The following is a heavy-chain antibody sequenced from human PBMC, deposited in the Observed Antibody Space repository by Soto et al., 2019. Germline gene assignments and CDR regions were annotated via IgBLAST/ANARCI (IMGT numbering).Heavy chain of an antibody. CDR1: GGAISSGDYY. D-gene: IGHD3-22*01. Sequence: SEILSLTCTVSGGAISSGDYYWSWIRQPPGKGLEWIGYIYYSGSTYYNPSLKSRVTISVDTSKNQFSLKLSSVTAADTAVYYCARAYMYYYDSSGLATAFDIWGQGTMLTVSS. J-gene: IGHJ3*02. CDR3: ARAYMYYYDSSGLATAFDI. CDR2: IYYSGST. V-gene: IGHV4-30-4*01.